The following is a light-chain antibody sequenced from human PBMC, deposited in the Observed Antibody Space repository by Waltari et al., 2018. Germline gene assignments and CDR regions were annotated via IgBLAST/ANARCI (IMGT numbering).Light chain of an antibody. J-gene: IGKJ3*01. CDR3: QQLSSYPLA. V-gene: IGKV1-9*01. Sequence: IQLTQSPSSLSASVGDRVTITCRANQGISRYLAWYQQKPGKAPKLLIYGASTLQSGVPSRVSGSGSGPDFTLTISSLQPEDSATYCCQQLSSYPLAFGPGTKVDIK. CDR1: QGISRY. CDR2: GAS.